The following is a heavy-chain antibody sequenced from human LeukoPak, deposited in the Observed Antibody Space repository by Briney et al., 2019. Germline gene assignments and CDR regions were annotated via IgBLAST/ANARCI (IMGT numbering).Heavy chain of an antibody. D-gene: IGHD3-10*01. Sequence: SETLSLTCTVSGGSISSSSYYWSWIRQPPGKGLEWIGEIYHSGSTNYNPSLKSRVTISVDTSKNQFSLKLSSVTAADTAVYYCARSITYYYGSGSYLWYYYGMDVWGQGTTVTVSS. CDR2: IYHSGST. CDR1: GGSISSSSYY. CDR3: ARSITYYYGSGSYLWYYYGMDV. V-gene: IGHV4-39*07. J-gene: IGHJ6*02.